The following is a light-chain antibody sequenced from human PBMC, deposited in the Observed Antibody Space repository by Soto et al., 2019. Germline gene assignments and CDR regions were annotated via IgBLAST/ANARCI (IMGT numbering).Light chain of an antibody. Sequence: QSALPQPASVSGSPGQAITISCTGTSSDVGGYNYVSWYQQHPGKAPKLMIYDVSNRPSGVSNRFSGSKSGNTASLTISGLQAEDEADYYCSSYTSSSPLFGGGTKRTV. CDR1: SSDVGGYNY. CDR3: SSYTSSSPL. CDR2: DVS. V-gene: IGLV2-14*01. J-gene: IGLJ2*01.